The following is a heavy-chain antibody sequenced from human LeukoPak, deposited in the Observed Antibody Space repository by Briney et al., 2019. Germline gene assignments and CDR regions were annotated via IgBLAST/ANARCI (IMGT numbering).Heavy chain of an antibody. CDR2: IYTSGST. CDR3: ARGILTGYYKGTMDV. Sequence: SETRSLTSTVSGGSISSYYWSWIRQPAGKGLEWIGRIYTSGSTNYNPSLKSRVTMSVDTSKNQFSLKLSSVTAADTAVYYCARGILTGYYKGTMDVWGKGTTVTVSS. D-gene: IGHD3-9*01. V-gene: IGHV4-4*07. CDR1: GGSISSYY. J-gene: IGHJ6*04.